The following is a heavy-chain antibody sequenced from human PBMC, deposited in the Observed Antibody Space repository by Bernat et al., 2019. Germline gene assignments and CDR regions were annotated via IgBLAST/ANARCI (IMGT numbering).Heavy chain of an antibody. CDR1: GFTFSSYE. D-gene: IGHD2-21*02. Sequence: VQLVESGGGLVQPGGSLRLSCAASGFTFSSYEMNWVRQAPGKGLEWVSYISSSGSTIYYADSVKGRFTISRDNVKNSLYLQMNSLTAEDTAVYYCVRDSNADSYGDYWGQGTLVTVSS. V-gene: IGHV3-48*03. CDR2: ISSSGSTI. CDR3: VRDSNADSYGDY. J-gene: IGHJ4*02.